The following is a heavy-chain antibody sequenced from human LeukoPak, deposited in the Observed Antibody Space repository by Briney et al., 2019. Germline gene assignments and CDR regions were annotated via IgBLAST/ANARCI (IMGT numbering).Heavy chain of an antibody. CDR1: GYTFTGYY. CDR2: INPNSGGT. J-gene: IGHJ4*02. CDR3: ARLSGSYSKFDY. V-gene: IGHV1-2*06. Sequence: ASVKVSCKASGYTFTGYYMHWVRQAPGQGLEWMGRINPNSGGTSYAQKFQGRVTMTRDTSTSTVYMELSSLRSEDTAVYYCARLSGSYSKFDYWGQGTLVTVSS. D-gene: IGHD1-26*01.